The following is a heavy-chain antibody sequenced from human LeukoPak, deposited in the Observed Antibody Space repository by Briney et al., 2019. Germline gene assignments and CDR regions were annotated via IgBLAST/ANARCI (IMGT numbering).Heavy chain of an antibody. CDR2: ISGSGGST. J-gene: IGHJ4*02. Sequence: PGGSLRLSCAASGFTFSSYAMCWVRQAPGKGLEWVSAISGSGGSTYYADSVKGRFTISRDNSKNTLYLQMNSLRAEDTAVYYCAKTGTPDYYDFWSGYPFDYWGQGTLVTVSS. D-gene: IGHD3-3*01. CDR1: GFTFSSYA. CDR3: AKTGTPDYYDFWSGYPFDY. V-gene: IGHV3-23*01.